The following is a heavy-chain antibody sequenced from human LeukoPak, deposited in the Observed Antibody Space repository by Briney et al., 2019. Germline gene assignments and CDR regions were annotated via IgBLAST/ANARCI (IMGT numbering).Heavy chain of an antibody. V-gene: IGHV4-38-2*01. CDR3: ARLNSGWYVFDD. CDR1: GYSISSGYY. J-gene: IGHJ4*02. CDR2: IYYSGST. Sequence: PSETLSLTCAVSGYSISSGYYWGWIRQPPGKGLEWIGSIYYSGSTYYNPSLKSRVTISVDTSKNQFSLKLSSVTAADTAVYYCARLNSGWYVFDDWGQGTLVTVSS. D-gene: IGHD6-19*01.